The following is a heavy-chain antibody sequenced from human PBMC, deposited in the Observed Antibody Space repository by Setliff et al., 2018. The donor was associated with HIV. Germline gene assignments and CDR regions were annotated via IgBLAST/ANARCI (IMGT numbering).Heavy chain of an antibody. V-gene: IGHV1-46*01. CDR2: INPSGDIT. J-gene: IGHJ3*02. CDR3: ASKGGSGNYPDSDAFDI. D-gene: IGHD3-10*01. Sequence: ASVKVSCKASGNTFSSHYMHWVRQAPGKGLEWMGLINPSGDITSYAEKFQGRVTMTRDTSTSTVYMELRSLRSEDTAIYYCASKGGSGNYPDSDAFDIWGQETLVTVSS. CDR1: GNTFSSHY.